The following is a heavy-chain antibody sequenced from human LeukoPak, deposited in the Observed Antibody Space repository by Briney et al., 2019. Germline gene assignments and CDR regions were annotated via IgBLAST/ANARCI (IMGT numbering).Heavy chain of an antibody. CDR1: GFPFSSYW. J-gene: IGHJ4*02. Sequence: GGPLRLSCAASGFPFSSYWMAWVRQAPGKGLEWVATITLDGSDSYYVDSVKGRFTVSRDNAKNSLYLQMNSLRVKDTAVFYCTTENWYVFENWGQGSLVTVSS. D-gene: IGHD1-1*01. CDR2: ITLDGSDS. V-gene: IGHV3-7*04. CDR3: TTENWYVFEN.